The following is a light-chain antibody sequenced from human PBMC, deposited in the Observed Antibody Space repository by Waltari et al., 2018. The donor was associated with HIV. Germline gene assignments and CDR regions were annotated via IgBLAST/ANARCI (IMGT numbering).Light chain of an antibody. CDR3: QTWGTGIWV. CDR1: SGHSSYA. J-gene: IGLJ3*02. V-gene: IGLV4-69*01. CDR2: LNSDGSH. Sequence: QLVLTQSPSASASLGASVKLTCTLSSGHSSYAIAWHPQQPEKGPRYWMKLNSDGSHSKGDGIPDRFSGSSSGAERYLTISSLQSEDEADYYCQTWGTGIWVFGGGTKLTVL.